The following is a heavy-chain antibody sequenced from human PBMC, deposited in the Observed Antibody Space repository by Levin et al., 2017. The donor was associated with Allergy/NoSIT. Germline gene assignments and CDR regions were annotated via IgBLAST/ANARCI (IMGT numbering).Heavy chain of an antibody. CDR1: GFSLTTTGVS. V-gene: IGHV2-5*02. D-gene: IGHD3-3*01. J-gene: IGHJ3*02. CDR2: IHWDDDK. CDR3: ARRRPGVDSDFSRGYYRRHDAFDI. Sequence: SGPTLVKPRETLTLTCTFSGFSLTTTGVSVGWIRQPPGKAPEWLALIHWDDDKRYSPSLKTRLTISKGASRDQVVLTMTNMDPLDTGTYYCARRRPGVDSDFSRGYYRRHDAFDIWGQGTMVIVSS.